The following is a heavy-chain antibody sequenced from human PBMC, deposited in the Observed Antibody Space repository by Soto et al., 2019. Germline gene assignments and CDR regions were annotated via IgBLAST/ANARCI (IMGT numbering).Heavy chain of an antibody. CDR1: GFTFSSYG. D-gene: IGHD2-8*01. V-gene: IGHV3-30*18. Sequence: ESVGGVVQPGRSLRLSCGASGFTFSSYGMHWVRQAPGKGLEWVAVISYDGSNKYYADSVKGRFTISRDNSKNTLYLQMNSLRAEDTAVYYCAKSDLVLKGWGQGTLVTVSS. CDR2: ISYDGSNK. J-gene: IGHJ4*02. CDR3: AKSDLVLKG.